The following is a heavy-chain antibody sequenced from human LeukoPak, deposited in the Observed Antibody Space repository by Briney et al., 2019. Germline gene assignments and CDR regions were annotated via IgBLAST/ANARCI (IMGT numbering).Heavy chain of an antibody. D-gene: IGHD3-9*01. Sequence: PGGSLGLSCAASGFSVSNNYMTWVRQAPGKGLEWVSVIYSHGSTHYGDSVRGRFTISRDNSKNTFYLQMNSLKDEDTAVYYCARGEILTGPFDYWGQGTLVTVSS. CDR3: ARGEILTGPFDY. CDR1: GFSVSNNY. J-gene: IGHJ4*02. CDR2: IYSHGST. V-gene: IGHV3-53*01.